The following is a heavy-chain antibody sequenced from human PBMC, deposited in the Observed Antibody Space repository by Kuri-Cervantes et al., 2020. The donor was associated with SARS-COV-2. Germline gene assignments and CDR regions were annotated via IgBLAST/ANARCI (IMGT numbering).Heavy chain of an antibody. CDR2: ISSSSSTI. J-gene: IGHJ6*02. D-gene: IGHD3-10*01. CDR1: GFTFRSYS. Sequence: GGSLRLSCAASGFTFRSYSMNWVRQAPGKGLEWVSYISSSSSTIYYADSVKGRFTISRDNSKNSLYLQMNSLRDEDTAVYYCAREGVFISCGSGSYYYYYGMDVWGQGTTVTVSS. V-gene: IGHV3-48*02. CDR3: AREGVFISCGSGSYYYYYGMDV.